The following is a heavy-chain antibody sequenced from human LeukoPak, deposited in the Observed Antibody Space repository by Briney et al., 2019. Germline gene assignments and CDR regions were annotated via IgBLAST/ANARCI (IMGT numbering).Heavy chain of an antibody. J-gene: IGHJ5*02. CDR1: GFTFSSFG. CDR2: ISYDGNKK. V-gene: IGHV3-30*03. D-gene: IGHD6-13*01. Sequence: GGSLRLSCAASGFTFSSFGIHWARQAPGKGLEWVAVISYDGNKKYYAESVEGRFTVSRINANNTVYLQMNSLKVEDTAIYYCARDGGSSWTGGNWFDPWGQGTLVTVSS. CDR3: ARDGGSSWTGGNWFDP.